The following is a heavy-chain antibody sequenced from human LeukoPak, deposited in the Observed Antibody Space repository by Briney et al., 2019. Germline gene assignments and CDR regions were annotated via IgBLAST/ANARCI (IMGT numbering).Heavy chain of an antibody. CDR1: GYTFTSYG. CDR2: ISAYNGNT. D-gene: IGHD6-13*01. J-gene: IGHJ6*02. CDR3: ARDAGSSVSYGMDV. V-gene: IGHV1-18*01. Sequence: SVTVSFKASGYTFTSYGISWVRQAPGQGLEGMGWISAYNGNTNYAQKLQGRVTMTTDTSTSTAYMELRSLRSDDTAVYYCARDAGSSVSYGMDVWGQGTTVTVSS.